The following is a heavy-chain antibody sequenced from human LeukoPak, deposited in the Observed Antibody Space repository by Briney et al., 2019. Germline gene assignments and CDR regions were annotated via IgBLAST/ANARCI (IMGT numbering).Heavy chain of an antibody. CDR3: AMKVVAFDNWFDP. CDR2: IYHSGST. D-gene: IGHD3-22*01. V-gene: IGHV4-4*02. J-gene: IGHJ5*02. Sequence: SETLSLTCAVSGGSISSSNWWSWVRQPPGKGLEWIGEIYHSGSTNCNPSLKSRVTISVDKSKNQFSLKLSSVTAADTAVYYCAMKVVAFDNWFDPWGQGTLVTVSS. CDR1: GGSISSSNW.